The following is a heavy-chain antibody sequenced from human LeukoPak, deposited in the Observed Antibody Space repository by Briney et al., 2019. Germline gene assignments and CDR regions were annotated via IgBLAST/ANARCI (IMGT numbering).Heavy chain of an antibody. J-gene: IGHJ5*02. CDR3: ARVRVVAAAGTRGGNWFDP. D-gene: IGHD6-13*01. V-gene: IGHV4-39*07. CDR1: GGSISSSSYY. CDR2: IYYSGST. Sequence: SGTLSLTCTVSGGSISSSSYYWGWIRQPPGKGLEWIGSIYYSGSTYYNPSLKSRVTISVDTSKNQFSLKLSSVTAADTAVYYCARVRVVAAAGTRGGNWFDPWGQGTLVTVSS.